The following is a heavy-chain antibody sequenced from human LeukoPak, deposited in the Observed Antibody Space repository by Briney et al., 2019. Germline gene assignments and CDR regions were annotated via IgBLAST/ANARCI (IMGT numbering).Heavy chain of an antibody. CDR2: ISGSGGST. Sequence: GGSLRLSFAASGFTFSSYAMSWVRQAPGKGLEWVSAISGSGGSTYYADSVKGRFTISRDNSKNTLYLQINSLRAEDTAVYYCAKDQVGATIDGDYWGQGTLVTVSS. V-gene: IGHV3-23*01. J-gene: IGHJ4*02. D-gene: IGHD1-26*01. CDR1: GFTFSSYA. CDR3: AKDQVGATIDGDY.